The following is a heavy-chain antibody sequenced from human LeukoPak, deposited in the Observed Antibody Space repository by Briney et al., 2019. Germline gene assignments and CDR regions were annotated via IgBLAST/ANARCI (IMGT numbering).Heavy chain of an antibody. J-gene: IGHJ6*02. CDR1: GYTFTSYG. D-gene: IGHD1-26*01. CDR3: ARDRLLGVWELRRGYYYYGMDV. V-gene: IGHV1-18*01. Sequence: ASVTVSCKASGYTFTSYGISWVRQAPGQGLEWMGWISAYNGNTNYAQKLQGRVTMTTDTSTSTAYMELRSLRSDDTAVYYCARDRLLGVWELRRGYYYYGMDVWGQGTTVTVSS. CDR2: ISAYNGNT.